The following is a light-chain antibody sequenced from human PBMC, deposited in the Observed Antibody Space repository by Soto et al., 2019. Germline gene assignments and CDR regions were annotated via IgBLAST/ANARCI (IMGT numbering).Light chain of an antibody. CDR2: SND. CDR3: AAWDDSLNGPV. CDR1: TSNIGTNT. V-gene: IGLV1-44*01. J-gene: IGLJ3*02. Sequence: QSVLTQSPSASGTPGQRVSISCSGSTSNIGTNTVSWYQHVPGTAPKLLIYSNDQRPSAVPGRFSGSKSGTSASLAISGLLSVDESDYYCAAWDDSLNGPVFGGGTKLTVL.